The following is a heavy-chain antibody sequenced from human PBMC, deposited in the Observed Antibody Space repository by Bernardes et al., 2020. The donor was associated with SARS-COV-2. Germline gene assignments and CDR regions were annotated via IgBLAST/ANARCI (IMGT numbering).Heavy chain of an antibody. V-gene: IGHV3-23*01. D-gene: IGHD3-3*01. CDR2: ISGSGGST. CDR3: AKSLRFLEWLSIVYYYYGMDV. J-gene: IGHJ6*02. CDR1: GFTFSSYA. Sequence: GSLRLSCAASGFTFSSYAMSWVRQAPGKGLEWVSAISGSGGSTYYADSVKGRFTISRDNSKNTLYLQMNSLRAEDTAVYYCAKSLRFLEWLSIVYYYYGMDVWGQGTTVTVSS.